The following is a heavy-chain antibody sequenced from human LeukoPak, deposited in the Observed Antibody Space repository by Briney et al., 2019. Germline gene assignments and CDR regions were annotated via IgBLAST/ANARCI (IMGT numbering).Heavy chain of an antibody. Sequence: GGSLRLSCAASGFSFKNYAMSWVRQAPGKGLEWVSAINNGGDSTYYADSVKGRFTISRDNSKDTLYLQMNSLRAEDTAVYYCAQQLGYCSGGNCYFTYWGQGTLVTVSS. D-gene: IGHD2-15*01. V-gene: IGHV3-23*01. J-gene: IGHJ1*01. CDR1: GFSFKNYA. CDR2: INNGGDST. CDR3: AQQLGYCSGGNCYFTY.